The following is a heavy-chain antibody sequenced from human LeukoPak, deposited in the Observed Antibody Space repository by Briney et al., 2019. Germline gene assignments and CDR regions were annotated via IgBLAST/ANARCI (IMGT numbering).Heavy chain of an antibody. V-gene: IGHV3-66*01. D-gene: IGHD2/OR15-2a*01. J-gene: IGHJ4*02. Sequence: GGSLTLSCAASGFTVSSNYMSWVRQPPGKGLERVIVIYSGGSTYYADSVKSRFTTSRDNSKNTLYLPMSSLRAEDTAVYYCVKDVIVGARRGHICSFDYWAQGNLVTVSS. CDR1: GFTVSSNY. CDR2: IYSGGST. CDR3: VKDVIVGARRGHICSFDY.